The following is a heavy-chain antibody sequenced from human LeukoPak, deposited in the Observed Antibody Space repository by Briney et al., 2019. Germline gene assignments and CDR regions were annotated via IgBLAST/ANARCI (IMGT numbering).Heavy chain of an antibody. CDR3: ARALAVAGMDV. CDR2: ITASSTAI. Sequence: GGSLRLSCAASGFTFNTYTMNWVRQAPGKGLEWVSSITASSTAIYSADSVKGRFTISRDNAKNSLYLQMNSLRAEDTAVYYCARALAVAGMDVWGKGTTVTVSS. D-gene: IGHD6-19*01. V-gene: IGHV3-21*01. CDR1: GFTFNTYT. J-gene: IGHJ6*04.